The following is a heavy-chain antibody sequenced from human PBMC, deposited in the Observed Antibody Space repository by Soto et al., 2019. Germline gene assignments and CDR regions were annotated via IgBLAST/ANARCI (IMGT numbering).Heavy chain of an antibody. CDR2: ISGGGGST. Sequence: GGSLRLSCAASGFTFSSFAMSWVRQAPGKGLEWASAISGGGGSTYYADSVKGRFTISRDNSKNTLYLQMNSLRAEDTAVYYCAKDASPLRYFDWSPNKAFDIWGQGTMVTVSS. D-gene: IGHD3-9*01. J-gene: IGHJ3*02. CDR1: GFTFSSFA. V-gene: IGHV3-23*01. CDR3: AKDASPLRYFDWSPNKAFDI.